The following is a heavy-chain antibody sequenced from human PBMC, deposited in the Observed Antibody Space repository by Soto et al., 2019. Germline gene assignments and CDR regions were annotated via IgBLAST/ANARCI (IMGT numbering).Heavy chain of an antibody. CDR2: IYWSGNT. CDR1: GDSTSRGGYY. V-gene: IGHV4-31*03. CDR3: ARGAADYGDAFDI. D-gene: IGHD4-17*01. Sequence: SETLSLTCRVSGDSTSRGGYYWSWIRQHPGKGLEWIGYIYWSGNTYFNPSLKSRVSISLGTSSNQFSLNLTSVTAADTAVYYCARGAADYGDAFDILGQGTTVTVSS. J-gene: IGHJ3*02.